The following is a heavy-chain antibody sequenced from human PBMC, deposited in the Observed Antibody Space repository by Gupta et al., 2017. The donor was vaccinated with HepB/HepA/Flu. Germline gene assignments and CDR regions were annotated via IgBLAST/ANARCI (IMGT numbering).Heavy chain of an antibody. Sequence: VQLLESGGGLVQPGGSLRLSCTASGFTFRSFAMTWVRQAPGKGLEWVSAISGSGASTHFPDSEKGRFAISRDNSKNTLFLQMNNLRVDDTAVYYCAKTGSSTWPSPFEIWGQGTKVTVSS. D-gene: IGHD2-2*01. J-gene: IGHJ3*02. CDR2: ISGSGAST. CDR1: GFTFRSFA. CDR3: AKTGSSTWPSPFEI. V-gene: IGHV3-23*01.